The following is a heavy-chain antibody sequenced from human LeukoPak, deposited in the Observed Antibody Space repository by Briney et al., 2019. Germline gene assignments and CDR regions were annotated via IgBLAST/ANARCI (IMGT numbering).Heavy chain of an antibody. J-gene: IGHJ4*02. CDR2: MHYSGSA. CDR1: GGSLSSYY. V-gene: IGHV4-59*01. D-gene: IGHD1-26*01. CDR3: ATGRYDFDY. Sequence: SETLSLTCTVSGGSLSSYYWSWIRQPPGKGLEWIEFMHYSGSANYNPSLKSRVTISVDTSKNQFSVKLKSVTAADTAVYYCATGRYDFDYWGQGSLVTVAS.